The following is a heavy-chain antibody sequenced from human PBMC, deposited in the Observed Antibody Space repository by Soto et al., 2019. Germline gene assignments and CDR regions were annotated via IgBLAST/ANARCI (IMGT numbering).Heavy chain of an antibody. J-gene: IGHJ4*02. Sequence: SETLSLTCTVSGGSISSGGYYWSWIRQHPGKGLEWIGYIYYSGSTYYNPSLKSRVTISVDTSKNQFSLKLSSVTAADTAVYYCARAEEDDILTGYYYFDYWGQGTLVTVSS. V-gene: IGHV4-31*03. CDR1: GGSISSGGYY. CDR3: ARAEEDDILTGYYYFDY. CDR2: IYYSGST. D-gene: IGHD3-9*01.